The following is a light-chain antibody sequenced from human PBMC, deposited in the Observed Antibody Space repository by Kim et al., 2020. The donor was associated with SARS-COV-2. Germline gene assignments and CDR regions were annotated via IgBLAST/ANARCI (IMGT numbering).Light chain of an antibody. CDR2: GAS. J-gene: IGKJ4*01. CDR3: QQYNKWPLT. Sequence: EIMMTQSPATLSVSAGERATLSCRASQSVSSNLAWYQQRPGQAPRLLISGASTRATGIPARFSGSGSGTEFTLTISSLQSEDFAVYYCQQYNKWPLTFGGGTKVDIK. V-gene: IGKV3-15*01. CDR1: QSVSSN.